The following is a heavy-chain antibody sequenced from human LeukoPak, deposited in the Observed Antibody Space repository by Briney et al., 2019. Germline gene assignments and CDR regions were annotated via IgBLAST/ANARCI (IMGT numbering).Heavy chain of an antibody. Sequence: PSETLSLTCAVYGGSFSGYYWSWIRQPPGKGLEWIGEINHSGSTNYNPSLKSRVTISVDTSKNQFSLKLSSVTAADTAVYYCARHGREGCSGGSCSLDAFDIWGQGTMVTVSS. CDR3: ARHGREGCSGGSCSLDAFDI. CDR2: INHSGST. J-gene: IGHJ3*02. D-gene: IGHD2-15*01. V-gene: IGHV4-34*01. CDR1: GGSFSGYY.